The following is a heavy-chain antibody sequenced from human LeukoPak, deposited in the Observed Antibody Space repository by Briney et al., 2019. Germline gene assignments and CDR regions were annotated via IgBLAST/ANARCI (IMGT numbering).Heavy chain of an antibody. V-gene: IGHV3-7*01. CDR2: IKHNGDEL. J-gene: IGHJ4*02. Sequence: PGGSLRLPRAASGFTFSSYWMTWVRQAPGKGLEWVANIKHNGDELNYVGSVEGRFTISRDNAKNSLYLHMTSLRAEDTAVYYCARELRTFDSWGQGTLVTVSS. CDR1: GFTFSSYW. D-gene: IGHD2-21*01. CDR3: ARELRTFDS.